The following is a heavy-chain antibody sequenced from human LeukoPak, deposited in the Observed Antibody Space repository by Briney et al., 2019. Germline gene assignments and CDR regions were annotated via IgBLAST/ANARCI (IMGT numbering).Heavy chain of an antibody. CDR3: ARAGYCSGGSCYFY. V-gene: IGHV4-34*01. CDR1: GGSFSGYY. CDR2: INHKGST. J-gene: IGHJ4*02. Sequence: SETLSLTCAVYGGSFSGYYWSWIRQPPGKGLEWIGEINHKGSTNYKPSLKSRVTISVDTSKNQFSLKLSSVTAADTAVYYCARAGYCSGGSCYFYWGQGTLVTVSS. D-gene: IGHD2-15*01.